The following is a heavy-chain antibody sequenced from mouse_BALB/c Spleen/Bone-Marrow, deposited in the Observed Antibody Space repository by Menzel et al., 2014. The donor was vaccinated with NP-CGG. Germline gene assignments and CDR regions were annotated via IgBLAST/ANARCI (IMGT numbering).Heavy chain of an antibody. J-gene: IGHJ4*01. CDR2: IWSDGST. Sequence: VQLVESGPGLVAPSQSLSITCTVSGFSLTNYGLHWVRQPPGKGLEWLVVIWSDGSTTYNSALKSRLSINKDNSKSQVFLKMNSLQTDDTAIYYCARTGTRYATDYWGQGTSVTVSS. V-gene: IGHV2-6*02. CDR3: ARTGTRYATDY. CDR1: GFSLTNYG. D-gene: IGHD4-1*01.